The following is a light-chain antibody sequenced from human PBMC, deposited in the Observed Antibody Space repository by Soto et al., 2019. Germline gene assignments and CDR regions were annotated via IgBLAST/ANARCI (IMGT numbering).Light chain of an antibody. CDR3: QQFSNIPSWT. J-gene: IGKJ1*01. V-gene: IGKV3-20*01. CDR1: QSVSRSD. CDR2: GAS. Sequence: EIVLTQSPGTLSLSPGERATLSCRASQSVSRSDLAWYQQKPGQAPRLLIYGASSRATGIPDRFSGSGSGTDFTLTISRMEPEDCAVYYCQQFSNIPSWTVGQATKVDSK.